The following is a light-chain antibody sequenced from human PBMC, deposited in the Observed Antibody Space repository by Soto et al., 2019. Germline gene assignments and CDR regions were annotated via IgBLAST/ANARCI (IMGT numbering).Light chain of an antibody. V-gene: IGLV2-11*01. CDR3: NSYATGNTRV. CDR1: SSDVGAYDF. CDR2: EVS. J-gene: IGLJ1*01. Sequence: QSVLTHPRSVSGSPGQSVTISCTGTSSDVGAYDFVSWYQQHPGKAPKLMMSEVSNRPSGVSNRFSGSKSGNTASLTTSGLQAEDEADYYCNSYATGNTRVFGTGTKVTVL.